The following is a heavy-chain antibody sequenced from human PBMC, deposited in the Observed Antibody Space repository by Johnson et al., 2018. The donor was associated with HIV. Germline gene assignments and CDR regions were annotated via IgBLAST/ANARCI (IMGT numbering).Heavy chain of an antibody. CDR1: GFTFSDYY. CDR2: ISSSGSTL. J-gene: IGHJ3*01. CDR3: AREGVSGSYYDAFDL. Sequence: QVQLVESGGGLVKPGGSLRLSCAASGFTFSDYYMSWIRQAPGKGLEWVSYISSSGSTLYYADSVKGRFTISRDNSTNTLFLQMDSLRADDTAVYYCAREGVSGSYYDAFDLWGQGTMVTVSS. V-gene: IGHV3-11*04. D-gene: IGHD1-26*01.